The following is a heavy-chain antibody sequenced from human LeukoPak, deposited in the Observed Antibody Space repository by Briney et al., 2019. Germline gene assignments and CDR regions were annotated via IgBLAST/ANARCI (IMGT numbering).Heavy chain of an antibody. V-gene: IGHV3-7*01. J-gene: IGHJ3*02. D-gene: IGHD2-15*01. Sequence: GGSLRLSCAASGLTFSNSWMTWVRQAPGKGLEWVANIAQDGNWKYYVDSVRGRFTISRDNARHSLYLQMNSVRFEDTAVYYCARDLSPEDLSRSGGTCYYDALDIWGQGTMVTVSS. CDR2: IAQDGNWK. CDR3: ARDLSPEDLSRSGGTCYYDALDI. CDR1: GLTFSNSW.